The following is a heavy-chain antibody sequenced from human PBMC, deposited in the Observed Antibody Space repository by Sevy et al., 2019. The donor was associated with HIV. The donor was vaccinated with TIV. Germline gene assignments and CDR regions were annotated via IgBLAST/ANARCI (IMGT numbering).Heavy chain of an antibody. CDR2: IRTKANSDAT. V-gene: IGHV3-73*01. CDR1: GLTFSGSA. CDR3: TSGRLRYYFDY. D-gene: IGHD5-12*01. Sequence: GGSLRLSCTASGLTFSGSAIHWVRQASGKGLEWVARIRTKANSDATAYAASVKGRFTISRDVSKNTAFLQMNSLKTEDTAVYYCTSGRLRYYFDYWGQGTLVTVSS. J-gene: IGHJ4*02.